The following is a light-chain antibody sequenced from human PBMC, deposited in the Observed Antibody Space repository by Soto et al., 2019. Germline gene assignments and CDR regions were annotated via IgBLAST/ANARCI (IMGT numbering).Light chain of an antibody. CDR3: SSYTSSSTRV. Sequence: QSALTPRASVSGSPGQSITISCTGTSSDVGSYKYVSWYQQHPGKAPKLMIYDIRNRPSGVSNRFSGSKSGNTASLTISGLQAEDEADYYCSSYTSSSTRVFGTGTKLTVL. J-gene: IGLJ1*01. CDR1: SSDVGSYKY. CDR2: DIR. V-gene: IGLV2-14*03.